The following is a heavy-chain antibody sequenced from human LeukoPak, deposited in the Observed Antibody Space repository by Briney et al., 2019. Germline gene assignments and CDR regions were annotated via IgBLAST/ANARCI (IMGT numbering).Heavy chain of an antibody. Sequence: GESLKISCKGSGYTFTNYWIGWVRQMPGKGLEWMGIIYPGDSGTRYSPSFQGQVTISADKSISTAYLQWSSLKASDTAMYYCARHEEYYDILTGYPPFDYWGQGTLVTVSS. CDR3: ARHEEYYDILTGYPPFDY. V-gene: IGHV5-51*01. J-gene: IGHJ4*02. CDR1: GYTFTNYW. CDR2: IYPGDSGT. D-gene: IGHD3-9*01.